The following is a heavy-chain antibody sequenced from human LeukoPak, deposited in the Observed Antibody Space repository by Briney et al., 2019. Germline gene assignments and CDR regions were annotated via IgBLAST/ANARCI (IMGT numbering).Heavy chain of an antibody. V-gene: IGHV1-3*01. CDR1: GYTFTSYA. Sequence: ASVKVSCKASGYTFTSYAMHWVRQAPGQRLEWMGWINAGNGNTKYSQKFQGRVTITRDTSASTAYMELSSLRSGDTAVYYCARGRIAAAGTRVDYWGQGTLVTVSS. CDR2: INAGNGNT. CDR3: ARGRIAAAGTRVDY. D-gene: IGHD6-13*01. J-gene: IGHJ4*02.